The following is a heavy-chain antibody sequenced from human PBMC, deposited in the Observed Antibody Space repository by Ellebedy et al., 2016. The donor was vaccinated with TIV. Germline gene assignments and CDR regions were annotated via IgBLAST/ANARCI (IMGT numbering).Heavy chain of an antibody. Sequence: PGGSLRLSCAASGFTFSRYWMSWVRQTPGKGLEWVANIRQDGSEKFYVDSVKGQFTISRDNAKNSLYLQMNSLRADDTALYFCATDGSYGDYLSPTHAFEIWGQGTMVTVSS. D-gene: IGHD4-17*01. V-gene: IGHV3-7*01. CDR2: IRQDGSEK. CDR3: ATDGSYGDYLSPTHAFEI. CDR1: GFTFSRYW. J-gene: IGHJ3*02.